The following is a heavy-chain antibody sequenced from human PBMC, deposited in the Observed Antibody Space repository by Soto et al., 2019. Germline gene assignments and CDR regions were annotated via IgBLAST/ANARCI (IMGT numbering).Heavy chain of an antibody. Sequence: QVQLVQSGAEVKKPGASVKVSCKASGYTFTSYYMHWVRQAPGQGLEWMGIINPSGGSTSYAQKFQGRVTMTRDTSTSTVYMELSSLRSEDTAVYYCARDGGIAAAGARGFNFDYWGQGTLVTVSS. D-gene: IGHD6-13*01. CDR3: ARDGGIAAAGARGFNFDY. CDR2: INPSGGST. V-gene: IGHV1-46*01. J-gene: IGHJ4*02. CDR1: GYTFTSYY.